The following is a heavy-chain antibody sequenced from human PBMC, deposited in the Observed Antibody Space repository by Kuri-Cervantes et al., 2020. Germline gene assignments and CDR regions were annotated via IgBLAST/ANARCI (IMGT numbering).Heavy chain of an antibody. CDR2: ISSSGSTI. Sequence: GESLKISCAASGFTFSSYEMNWVRQAPGKGLEWVSYISSSGSTIYYADSVKGRFTISRDNSKNTLYLQMNSLRAEDTAVYYCARDQGDEGSTTYYYYGMDVWGQGTTVTVSS. D-gene: IGHD6-13*01. V-gene: IGHV3-48*03. CDR3: ARDQGDEGSTTYYYYGMDV. CDR1: GFTFSSYE. J-gene: IGHJ6*02.